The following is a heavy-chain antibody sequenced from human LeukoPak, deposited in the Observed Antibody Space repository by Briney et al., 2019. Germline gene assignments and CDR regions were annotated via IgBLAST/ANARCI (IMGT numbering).Heavy chain of an antibody. J-gene: IGHJ4*02. V-gene: IGHV3-23*01. CDR1: GFTFSSYA. CDR2: ISGSGDST. CDR3: AKDSTYYDILTGYSPFDY. Sequence: GGSLRLSCAASGFTFSSYAMSWVRQAPGRGLECVSAISGSGDSTYYADSVKGRFTISRDNSKNTLYLQMSRLRAEDTAVYYCAKDSTYYDILTGYSPFDYWGQGTLVTVSS. D-gene: IGHD3-9*01.